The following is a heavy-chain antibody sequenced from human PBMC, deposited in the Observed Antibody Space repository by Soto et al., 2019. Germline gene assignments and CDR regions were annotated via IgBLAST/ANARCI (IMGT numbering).Heavy chain of an antibody. D-gene: IGHD3-16*02. CDR2: INPSGGST. CDR1: GYTFTSYY. V-gene: IGHV1-46*01. Sequence: ASVKVSCKASGYTFTSYYMHWVRQAPGQGLEWVGIINPSGGSTSYAQKFQGRVTMTRDTSTSTAYMELSSLRSEDTAVYYCARGSWVYDYIWGSYRENDAFDIWGQGTMVTVSS. J-gene: IGHJ3*02. CDR3: ARGSWVYDYIWGSYRENDAFDI.